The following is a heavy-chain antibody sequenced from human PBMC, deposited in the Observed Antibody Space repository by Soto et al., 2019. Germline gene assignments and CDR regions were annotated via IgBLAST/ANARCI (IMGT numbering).Heavy chain of an antibody. Sequence: QDQLVQSGAEVKKPGSSVKVSCKASGGTFSSYTISWVRQAPGQGLEWMGRIIPILGIANYAQKIQGRVTITADKYTSTAYMELSSLRSEDTAVYYCARLMSGYCSGGSCYSGWWFDPWGQGTLVTVSS. V-gene: IGHV1-69*02. D-gene: IGHD2-15*01. CDR1: GGTFSSYT. J-gene: IGHJ5*02. CDR3: ARLMSGYCSGGSCYSGWWFDP. CDR2: IIPILGIA.